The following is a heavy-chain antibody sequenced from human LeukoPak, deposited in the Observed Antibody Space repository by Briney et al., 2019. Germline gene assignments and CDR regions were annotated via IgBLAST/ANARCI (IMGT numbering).Heavy chain of an antibody. V-gene: IGHV1-69*05. Sequence: GASVKVSCKASGGTFSSYAISWVRQAPGQGLEWMGGIIPIFGTANYAQKFQGRVTITTDESTSTAYMELSSLRSEDTAVYYCASFTMVRGVIMNEEYWGQGTLVTVSS. CDR1: GGTFSSYA. CDR3: ASFTMVRGVIMNEEY. D-gene: IGHD3-10*01. J-gene: IGHJ4*02. CDR2: IIPIFGTA.